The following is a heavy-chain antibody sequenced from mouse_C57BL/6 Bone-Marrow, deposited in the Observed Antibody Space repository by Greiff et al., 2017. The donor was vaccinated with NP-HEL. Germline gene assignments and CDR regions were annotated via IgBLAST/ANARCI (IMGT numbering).Heavy chain of an antibody. CDR3: ARWGYYYGSSP. V-gene: IGHV1-69*01. CDR1: GYAFTSYW. D-gene: IGHD1-1*01. J-gene: IGHJ3*01. Sequence: QVQLQQSGAELVKPGASVKISCKASGYAFTSYWMHWVKQRPGQGLEWIGEIDPSDSYTNYNQKFKGKSTLTVDKSSSTAYMQLSSLTSEDSAVYYCARWGYYYGSSPWGQGTLVTVSA. CDR2: IDPSDSYT.